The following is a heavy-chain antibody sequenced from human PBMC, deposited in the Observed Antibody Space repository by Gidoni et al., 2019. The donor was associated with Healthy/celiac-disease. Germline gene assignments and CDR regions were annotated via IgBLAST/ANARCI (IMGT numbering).Heavy chain of an antibody. CDR3: ARAGGSTSWGYYYGMDV. V-gene: IGHV4-31*03. CDR2: IYYSGST. CDR1: GGSISSGGYY. J-gene: IGHJ6*02. D-gene: IGHD2-2*01. Sequence: QVQLQESGPGLVQPSQTLSLTCTVSGGSISSGGYYWRWIRQHPGKGLEWIGYIYYSGSTYYNPSLKSRVTISVDTSKNQFSLKLSSVTAADTAVYYCARAGGSTSWGYYYGMDVWGQGTTVTVSS.